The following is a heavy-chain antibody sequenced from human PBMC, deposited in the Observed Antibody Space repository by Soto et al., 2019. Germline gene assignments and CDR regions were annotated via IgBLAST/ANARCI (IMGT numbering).Heavy chain of an antibody. CDR3: AKERATVTTND. CDR1: GFNFHSYA. D-gene: IGHD4-17*01. CDR2: IDGSGGST. J-gene: IGHJ4*02. Sequence: EVQLLESGGGLVQPGGSLRLSCAASGFNFHSYAMSWVRQAPGKGLEWVSGIDGSGGSTFYADSVKGRFTISRDNSKTTLYLQMNSLRAEDTGVYYCAKERATVTTNDWCQGTLVTVYS. V-gene: IGHV3-23*01.